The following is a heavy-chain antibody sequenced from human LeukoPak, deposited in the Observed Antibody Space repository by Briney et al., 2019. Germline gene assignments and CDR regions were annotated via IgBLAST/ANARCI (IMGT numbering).Heavy chain of an antibody. J-gene: IGHJ4*02. CDR1: GFTFSSYW. Sequence: GGSLRLSCAASGFTFSSYWMSWVRQAPGKGLEWVANINQDGSEKYYVDSVKGRFTISRDNAKNSLYLQMNSLRAKDTAVYYCARVAVAGKYYFDYWGQGTLVTVSS. V-gene: IGHV3-7*01. D-gene: IGHD6-19*01. CDR3: ARVAVAGKYYFDY. CDR2: INQDGSEK.